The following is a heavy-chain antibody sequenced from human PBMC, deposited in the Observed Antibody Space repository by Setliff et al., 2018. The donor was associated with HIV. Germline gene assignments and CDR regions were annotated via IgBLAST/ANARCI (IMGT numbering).Heavy chain of an antibody. V-gene: IGHV4-4*07. D-gene: IGHD3-9*01. CDR2: IYTSGST. Sequence: KPSETLSLTCTVSGGSISSYYWTWIRQTAGKGLEWNGRIYTSGSTDYNPSLKSRVTMSVDTSKNQFFLKLSSVTAPDTAIYYCARQTWEYYDTLTGYYRSPKNFDSWGQGTLVTVSS. CDR1: GGSISSYY. J-gene: IGHJ4*02. CDR3: ARQTWEYYDTLTGYYRSPKNFDS.